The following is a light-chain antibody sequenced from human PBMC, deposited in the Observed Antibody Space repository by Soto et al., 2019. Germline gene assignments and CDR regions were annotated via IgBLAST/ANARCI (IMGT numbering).Light chain of an antibody. CDR1: QGIRNF. V-gene: IGKV1-27*01. CDR2: AAS. CDR3: QKYSSVPV. J-gene: IGKJ3*01. Sequence: DIQMTQSPTSLSASVGDRVTITCRASQGIRNFVAWYQQKPGKPPKLLIYAASTLQSGVPSRFSGSGSGTAFTLTINSLQPEDVATYFCQKYSSVPVFGPGTKVEI.